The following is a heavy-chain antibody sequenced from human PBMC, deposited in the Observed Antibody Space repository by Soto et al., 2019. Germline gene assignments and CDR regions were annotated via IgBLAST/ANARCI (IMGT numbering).Heavy chain of an antibody. J-gene: IGHJ3*02. CDR3: ARDHKEAFDI. Sequence: PSETLSLTCSVSGGSISSYFLHWIRKAPGKGLEWIGYMYFNESTNYNPSLKSRVTISLDTSKSLFSLKLNSVTAADTAMYYCARDHKEAFDIWGQGTLVTVS. V-gene: IGHV4-59*01. CDR2: MYFNEST. CDR1: GGSISSYF.